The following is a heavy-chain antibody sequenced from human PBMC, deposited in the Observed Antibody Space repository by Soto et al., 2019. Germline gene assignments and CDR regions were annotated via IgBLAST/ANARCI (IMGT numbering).Heavy chain of an antibody. CDR2: IGTAGDT. D-gene: IGHD3-22*01. CDR3: ARAPNRKEPYDSSGYYYDY. Sequence: LRLSCAASGFTFSSYDMHWVRQATGKGLEWVSAIGTAGDTYYPGSVKGRFTISRENAKNSLYLQMNSLRAGDTAVYYCARAPNRKEPYDSSGYYYDYWGQGTLVTVSS. V-gene: IGHV3-13*01. J-gene: IGHJ4*02. CDR1: GFTFSSYD.